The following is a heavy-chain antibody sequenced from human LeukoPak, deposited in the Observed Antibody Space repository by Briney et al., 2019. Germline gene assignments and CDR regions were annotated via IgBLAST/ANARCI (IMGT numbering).Heavy chain of an antibody. CDR1: GFTFGDYA. D-gene: IGHD1-1*01. V-gene: IGHV3-49*04. CDR2: IRTKAHGGTT. Sequence: GSLRLSCSASGFTFGDYAMTWVRQAPGKGLVWLGMIRTKAHGGTTEYAASVKGRFTFSRDDSKSIAYLQMNSLKTEDTAVYYCTRGDWNDDNWGQGTLVTVSS. J-gene: IGHJ4*02. CDR3: TRGDWNDDN.